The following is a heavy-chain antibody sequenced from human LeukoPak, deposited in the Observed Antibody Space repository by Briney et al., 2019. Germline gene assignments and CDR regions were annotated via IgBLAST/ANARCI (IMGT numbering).Heavy chain of an antibody. Sequence: GGSLRLSCAASGFTFSSYTMNWVRQAPGKGLEWVSSISRSSSYIYYADSMKGRFTISRDNAKNSLDLQMHSLRAEDTAVYYCAKGKGMVYNNYCFDCWGQGSLVTVSS. V-gene: IGHV3-21*01. D-gene: IGHD4-11*01. J-gene: IGHJ4*02. CDR3: AKGKGMVYNNYCFDC. CDR2: ISRSSSYI. CDR1: GFTFSSYT.